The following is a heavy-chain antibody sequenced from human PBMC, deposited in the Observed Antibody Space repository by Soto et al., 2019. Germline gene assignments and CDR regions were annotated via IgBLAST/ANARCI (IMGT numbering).Heavy chain of an antibody. D-gene: IGHD3-10*01. V-gene: IGHV1-18*01. CDR2: IYTYNGNT. Sequence: QVHLVQSGAEVKKPGASVMVSCKASGYTFTSYGLSWVRQAPGQGLEWVGWIYTYNGNTNYAQNFQGRVTLTTDTSTTTAHMELRSLRSDDTAVYYCARFSDGSGSYYNTIYSYYGMDAWGQGTTVTVSS. CDR1: GYTFTSYG. CDR3: ARFSDGSGSYYNTIYSYYGMDA. J-gene: IGHJ6*02.